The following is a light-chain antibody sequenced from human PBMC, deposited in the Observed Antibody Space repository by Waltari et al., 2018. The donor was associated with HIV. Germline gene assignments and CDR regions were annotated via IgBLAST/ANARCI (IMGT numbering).Light chain of an antibody. J-gene: IGKJ1*01. CDR3: QQYGTTPWT. Sequence: EIVLTQSPATLSLSPGEGATLSCRASQTVSTNNRAWYQQRPGQSPRLLIYGASSRAAGVPDRFSGSGSGTDFTLAISRLEPEDFAVYYCQQYGTTPWTFGQGTKVEI. CDR1: QTVSTNN. V-gene: IGKV3-20*01. CDR2: GAS.